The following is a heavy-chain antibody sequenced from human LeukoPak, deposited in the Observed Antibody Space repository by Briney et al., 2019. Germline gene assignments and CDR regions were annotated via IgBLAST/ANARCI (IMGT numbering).Heavy chain of an antibody. V-gene: IGHV4-4*02. CDR1: GGSISSSNW. D-gene: IGHD4-17*01. CDR3: ARDLMTTVPLEGY. CDR2: IYHSGST. Sequence: PSETLSLTCAVSGGSISSSNWWSWVRQPPGKGLEWIGEIYHSGSTNYNPSLKSRVTISVDKSKNQFSLKLSSATAADTAVYYCARDLMTTVPLEGYWGQGTLVTVSS. J-gene: IGHJ4*02.